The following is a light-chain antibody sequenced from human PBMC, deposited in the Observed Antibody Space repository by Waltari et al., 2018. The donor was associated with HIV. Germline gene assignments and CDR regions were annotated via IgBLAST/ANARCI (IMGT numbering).Light chain of an antibody. CDR3: QQYFSLPPT. Sequence: DIVMTQSPDSLAVSLGETVSINCKSSRTVLYHSDHNNYLAWYQHKPGQAPRVLISWASTRAVMVPSSIPALGVPERFSGSGSGTNFSLTISGLQEDDVAIYYCQQYFSLPPTFGGGTRVERK. V-gene: IGKV4-1*01. CDR2: WAS. J-gene: IGKJ4*01. CDR1: RTVLYHSDHNNY.